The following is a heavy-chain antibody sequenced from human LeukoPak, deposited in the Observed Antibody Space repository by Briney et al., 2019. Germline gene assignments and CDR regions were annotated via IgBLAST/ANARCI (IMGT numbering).Heavy chain of an antibody. CDR1: GYTFTSYG. Sequence: ASVKVSCKASGYTFTSYGISWVRQAPGQGLEWMGWISAYNGNTNYAQKLQGRVTMTTDTSTSTAYMELRSLRSDDTDVYYCARDQQLGPWKDYWGQGTLVTVSS. CDR3: ARDQQLGPWKDY. D-gene: IGHD6-13*01. V-gene: IGHV1-18*01. CDR2: ISAYNGNT. J-gene: IGHJ4*02.